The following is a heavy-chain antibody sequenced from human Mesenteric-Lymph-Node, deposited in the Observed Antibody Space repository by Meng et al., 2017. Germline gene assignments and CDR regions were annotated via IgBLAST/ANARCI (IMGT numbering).Heavy chain of an antibody. CDR2: IYYSAST. V-gene: IGHV4-31*02. D-gene: IGHD4/OR15-4a*01. CDR3: ARRPTIFDY. CDR1: GGSISSGGYS. J-gene: IGHJ4*02. Sequence: QGQLRKWGPGLVKPSGSLSLSCAASGGSISSGGYSWSWIRQHPGKGLEWIGYIYYSASTYYNPSLKSRVTISVDTSKNQFSLKLSSVTAADTAVYYCARRPTIFDYWGQGTLVTVSS.